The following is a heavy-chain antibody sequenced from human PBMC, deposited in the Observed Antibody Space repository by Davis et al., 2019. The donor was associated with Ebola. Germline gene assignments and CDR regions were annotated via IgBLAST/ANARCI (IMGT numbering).Heavy chain of an antibody. CDR2: ISKDGSSK. Sequence: GESLKISCAASGFTFSIYSMNWVRQAPGKGLEWVAVISKDGSSKYYADPVKGRFTISRDNSKNTLYLQMNSLRADDTALYSCAKESVRDTMIWGFDSWGQGTLVTVSS. CDR3: AKESVRDTMIWGFDS. D-gene: IGHD3-10*01. V-gene: IGHV3-30*18. J-gene: IGHJ4*02. CDR1: GFTFSIYS.